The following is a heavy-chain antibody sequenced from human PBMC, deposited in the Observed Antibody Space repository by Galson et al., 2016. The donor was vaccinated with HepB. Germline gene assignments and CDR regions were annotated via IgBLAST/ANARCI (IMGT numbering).Heavy chain of an antibody. CDR2: IYYSGST. CDR3: ARTQLAGDNYDYGMDV. J-gene: IGHJ6*02. D-gene: IGHD1-1*01. Sequence: SETLSLTCTVSGGSVSSYYWSWIRQPPGKGLEWIGYIYYSGSTSYNRSLKSRVTISLDTSKNQFSLKLSSVTAADTAVYYCARTQLAGDNYDYGMDVWGQGTTVTVSS. CDR1: GGSVSSYY. V-gene: IGHV4-59*02.